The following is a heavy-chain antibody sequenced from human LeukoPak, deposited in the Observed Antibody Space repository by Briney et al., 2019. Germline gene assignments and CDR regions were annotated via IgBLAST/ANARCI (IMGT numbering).Heavy chain of an antibody. J-gene: IGHJ4*02. D-gene: IGHD2/OR15-2a*01. CDR2: ITWNGVAI. Sequence: GGSLRLSCAASGFTFETYAMHWVRQGPGKGLEWVSGITWNGVAIDYADSVRGRFTISRDNSKNTLYLQMNSLRAEDTAVYYCAKDVSFSGDFDYWGQGTLVTVSS. CDR3: AKDVSFSGDFDY. V-gene: IGHV3-9*01. CDR1: GFTFETYA.